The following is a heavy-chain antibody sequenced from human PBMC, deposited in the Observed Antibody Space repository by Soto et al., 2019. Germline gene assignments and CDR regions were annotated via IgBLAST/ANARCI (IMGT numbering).Heavy chain of an antibody. CDR2: IYYSGST. CDR3: ARRVGLRKNNWFAP. V-gene: IGHV4-59*08. CDR1: GGSISSYY. J-gene: IGHJ5*02. Sequence: SETLSLTCTVSGGSISSYYWIWIRQPPGKGLEWIGYIYYSGSTNYNPSLKSRVTISVDTSKNQFSLKLSSVTAADTAVYYCARRVGLRKNNWFAPWGQGTLVTVSS.